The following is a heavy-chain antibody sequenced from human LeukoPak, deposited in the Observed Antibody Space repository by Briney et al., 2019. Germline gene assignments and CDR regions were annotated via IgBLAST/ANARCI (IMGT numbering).Heavy chain of an antibody. CDR1: GFTFDDYA. CDR2: ISGDGGST. V-gene: IGHV3-43*02. CDR3: AKDINPLIAVAGPESPDY. D-gene: IGHD6-19*01. Sequence: GGSLRLSCAASGFTFDDYAMHWVRQAPGKGLEWVSLISGDGGSTYYADSVKGRFTISRDNSKNSLYLQMNSLRTEDTALYYCAKDINPLIAVAGPESPDYWGQGTLVTVSS. J-gene: IGHJ4*02.